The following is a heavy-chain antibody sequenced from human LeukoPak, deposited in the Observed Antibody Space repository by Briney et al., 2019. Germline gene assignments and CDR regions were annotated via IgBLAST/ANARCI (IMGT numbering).Heavy chain of an antibody. V-gene: IGHV3-23*01. CDR3: ARDSRHHRFLYWDWFDP. J-gene: IGHJ5*02. CDR2: ISGSGSDGST. Sequence: GGSLRLSCAASGFTFSSYGMSWVRQAPGKGLEWVSGISGSGSDGSTYYADSVKVRFTISRDNSKNTLYLQMNSLRAEDTAVYYCARDSRHHRFLYWDWFDPWGQGTLVTVSS. CDR1: GFTFSSYG. D-gene: IGHD1-26*01.